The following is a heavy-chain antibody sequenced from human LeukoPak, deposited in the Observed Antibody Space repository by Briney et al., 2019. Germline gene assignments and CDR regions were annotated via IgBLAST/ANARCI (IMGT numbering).Heavy chain of an antibody. CDR1: GFTFSSYG. D-gene: IGHD2-2*01. V-gene: IGHV3-30*18. Sequence: GGSLRLSCAASGFTFSSYGMHWVRQAPGKGLEWVAVILYDGSNKYYADSVKGRFTISRDNSKNTLHLQMNSLRADDTAVYYCVKDRWSGSTSCYDYWGQGTLVTVSS. CDR3: VKDRWSGSTSCYDY. J-gene: IGHJ4*02. CDR2: ILYDGSNK.